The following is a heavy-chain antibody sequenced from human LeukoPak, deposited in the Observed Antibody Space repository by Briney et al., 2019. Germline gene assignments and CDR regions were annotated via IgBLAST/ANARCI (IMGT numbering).Heavy chain of an antibody. Sequence: APVKVSCKASGYTFTSYSISWVRQAPGQGLEWMGWISAYNGNTNYAQKLQGRVTMTTDTSTSTAYMELRSLRSDDTAVYYCARDKGDIVGATNYFDYWGQGTLVTVSS. CDR1: GYTFTSYS. J-gene: IGHJ4*02. D-gene: IGHD1-26*01. V-gene: IGHV1-18*01. CDR2: ISAYNGNT. CDR3: ARDKGDIVGATNYFDY.